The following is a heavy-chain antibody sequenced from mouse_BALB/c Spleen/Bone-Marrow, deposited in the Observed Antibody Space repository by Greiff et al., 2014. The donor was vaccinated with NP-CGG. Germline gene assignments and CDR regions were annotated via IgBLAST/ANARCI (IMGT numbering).Heavy chain of an antibody. CDR3: TRRRGNYYYFDY. V-gene: IGHV1S22*01. Sequence: LQQPGSELVRPGASVKLSCKASGYTFTSYWMHWVKQRPGQGLEWIGNIYPGSGSTNYDEKFKSKATLTVDTSSSTAYMQLSSLTSEDSAVYYSTRRRGNYYYFDYWGQGTTLTVSS. J-gene: IGHJ2*01. CDR2: IYPGSGST. CDR1: GYTFTSYW. D-gene: IGHD2-1*01.